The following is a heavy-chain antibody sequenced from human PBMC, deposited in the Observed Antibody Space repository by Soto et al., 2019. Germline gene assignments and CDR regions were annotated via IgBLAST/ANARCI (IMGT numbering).Heavy chain of an antibody. Sequence: QVQLQESGPGLVRPSQTLSLTCTVSGGSISSGPYYWNWIRQHPGKGLEWIGYIYYSGNTYYSPSLKSXXIXSXDTSKSQVSLRLSSVTAADTAVYYCARGDYVYWFDPWGQGTLVTVSS. D-gene: IGHD4-17*01. CDR1: GGSISSGPYY. V-gene: IGHV4-31*03. CDR3: ARGDYVYWFDP. CDR2: IYYSGNT. J-gene: IGHJ5*02.